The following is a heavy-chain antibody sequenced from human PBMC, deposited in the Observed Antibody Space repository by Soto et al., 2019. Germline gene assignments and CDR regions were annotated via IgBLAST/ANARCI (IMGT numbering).Heavy chain of an antibody. V-gene: IGHV3-23*01. Sequence: GGSLRLSCAASGFTFSSYAMSWVRQAPGKGLEWVSAISGSGGSTYYADSVKGRFTISRDNSKNTLYLQMNSLRAEDTAVYYCAKGAYGDYVEYYYYYMDVWGKGTTVTVSS. CDR2: ISGSGGST. CDR1: GFTFSSYA. J-gene: IGHJ6*03. D-gene: IGHD4-17*01. CDR3: AKGAYGDYVEYYYYYMDV.